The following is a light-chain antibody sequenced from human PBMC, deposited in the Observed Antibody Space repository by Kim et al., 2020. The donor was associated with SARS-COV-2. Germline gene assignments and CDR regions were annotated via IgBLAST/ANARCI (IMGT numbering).Light chain of an antibody. CDR2: GAS. J-gene: IGKJ4*01. V-gene: IGKV3-20*01. Sequence: LSPGEEATLSCRASQSIISTYLAWFQQKPGQAPRLLMYGASYRATDIPDRFSGSASGTVFTLTISRLEPEDSAVYYCHYYGTSFLTFGGGTKLEI. CDR3: HYYGTSFLT. CDR1: QSIISTY.